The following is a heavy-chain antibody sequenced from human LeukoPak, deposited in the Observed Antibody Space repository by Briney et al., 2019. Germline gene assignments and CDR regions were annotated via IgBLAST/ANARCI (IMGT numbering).Heavy chain of an antibody. D-gene: IGHD5-18*01. CDR3: AKDISQGYTYGFIEQDF. V-gene: IGHV3-23*01. J-gene: IGHJ4*02. CDR2: ISGDDGST. CDR1: GFTFSSYS. Sequence: PGGSLRLSCAASGFTFSSYSMNWVRQAPGKGLEWVSAISGDDGSTYYADSLKGRFTISRDNSKNTLYLQMNSLRAEDTAVYYCAKDISQGYTYGFIEQDFWGQGTPVTVSS.